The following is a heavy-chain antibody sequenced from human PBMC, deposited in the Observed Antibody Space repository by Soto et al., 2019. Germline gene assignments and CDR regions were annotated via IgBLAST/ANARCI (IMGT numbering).Heavy chain of an antibody. V-gene: IGHV3-23*01. Sequence: GGSLRRSCAASGFTFSSYAMSWVRQAPGKGLEWVSSITGSAGSTYYADSVKGRFTISRDNSKNTLYLQMNSLRAEDTAVYYCAKDRNRWLRFDLGYWGQGTLVTVSS. J-gene: IGHJ4*02. CDR2: ITGSAGST. CDR1: GFTFSSYA. D-gene: IGHD5-12*01. CDR3: AKDRNRWLRFDLGY.